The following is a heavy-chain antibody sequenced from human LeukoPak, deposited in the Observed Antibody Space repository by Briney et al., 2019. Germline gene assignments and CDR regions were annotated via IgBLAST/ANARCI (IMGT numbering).Heavy chain of an antibody. Sequence: GESLRLSCAASGFTFSSYAMNWVRQAPGKGLEWVSACGTDGDTYYADSVRGRFTISRDNARNTAYLQMSSLRAEDTAVYYCAQKTPGTHPFDYWGQGTLVTVYS. CDR3: AQKTPGTHPFDY. D-gene: IGHD6-13*01. CDR1: GFTFSSYA. J-gene: IGHJ4*02. V-gene: IGHV3-23*01. CDR2: CGTDGDT.